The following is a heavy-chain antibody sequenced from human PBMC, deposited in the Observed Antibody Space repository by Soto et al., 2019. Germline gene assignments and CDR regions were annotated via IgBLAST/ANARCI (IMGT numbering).Heavy chain of an antibody. V-gene: IGHV3-11*06. J-gene: IGHJ6*02. D-gene: IGHD3-3*01. CDR3: ARGGGXRFLEWLYSDYYYGMDV. CDR2: ISSSSSYT. Sequence: PGGSLRLSCAASGFTFSYYYMSWIRQAPGKGLEWVSYISSSSSYTNYADSVKGRFTISRDNAKNSLYLQMNSLRAEDTAVYYCARGGGXRFLEWLYSDYYYGMDVWGQGTTVTVSS. CDR1: GFTFSYYY.